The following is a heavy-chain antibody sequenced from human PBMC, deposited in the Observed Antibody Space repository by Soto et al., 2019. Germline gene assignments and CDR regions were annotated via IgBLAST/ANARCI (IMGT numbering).Heavy chain of an antibody. J-gene: IGHJ4*02. D-gene: IGHD3-16*01. CDR3: AREGRWGYFDY. Sequence: GGSLRLSCGASGFTSSSYWMHWVRQDPEKGLVWVSRINSDGSIRSYADSVKGRFTISRDNAKNTLYLQMNSLRAEDTALYYCAREGRWGYFDYWGQGTLVTVSS. CDR1: GFTSSSYW. V-gene: IGHV3-74*01. CDR2: INSDGSIR.